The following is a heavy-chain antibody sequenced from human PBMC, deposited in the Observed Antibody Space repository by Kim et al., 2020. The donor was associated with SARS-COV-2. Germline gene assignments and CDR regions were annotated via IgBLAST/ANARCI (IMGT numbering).Heavy chain of an antibody. CDR3: ATNLAAAGVV. Sequence: DKTDNVATVKGRLTISRDNSKNTLYLQMSSLRVEDTAVYYCATNLAAAGVVWGQGTLVTVSS. J-gene: IGHJ4*02. CDR2: DKT. D-gene: IGHD6-13*01. V-gene: IGHV3-66*01.